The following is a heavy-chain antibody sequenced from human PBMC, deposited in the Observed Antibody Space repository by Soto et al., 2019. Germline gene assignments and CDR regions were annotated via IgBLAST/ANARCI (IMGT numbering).Heavy chain of an antibody. CDR3: ARDLFTYCCGDCCLDY. V-gene: IGHV1-3*01. CDR1: GYTFTTYA. CDR2: INAGNGNT. J-gene: IGHJ4*02. D-gene: IGHD2-21*01. Sequence: ASVKVSCKASGYTFTTYAMHWVRQAPGQRLAWMGWINAGNGNTKNSQKFQGIVTITKDSSATTAYMEQSSRKDEDTAVYYCARDLFTYCCGDCCLDYWGQGTLVTVSS.